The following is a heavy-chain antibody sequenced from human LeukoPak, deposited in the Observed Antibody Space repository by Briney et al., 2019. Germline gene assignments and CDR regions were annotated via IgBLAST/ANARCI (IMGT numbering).Heavy chain of an antibody. Sequence: GGSLRLSCAASGFTFSSYGMHCVRQAPGKGLEWVAVISYDGSNKYYADSVKGRFTISRVNSKNTLYLQMNSLRAEDTAVYYCAKDGNPGGGFYYRGQGTLGTVSS. J-gene: IGHJ4*02. CDR3: AKDGNPGGGFYY. D-gene: IGHD1-14*01. CDR1: GFTFSSYG. V-gene: IGHV3-30*18. CDR2: ISYDGSNK.